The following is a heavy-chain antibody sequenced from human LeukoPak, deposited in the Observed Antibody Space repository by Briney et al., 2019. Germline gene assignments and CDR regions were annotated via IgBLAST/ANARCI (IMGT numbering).Heavy chain of an antibody. D-gene: IGHD5-18*01. J-gene: IGHJ5*02. CDR3: ALVDTVMFTGFAP. V-gene: IGHV1-69*05. CDR1: GGTFSSYA. Sequence: SVKVSRKASGGTFSSYAVSWVRQAPGQGLEWMGRIIPIFGTANYAQKFQGRVTITTDESTSTAYMELSSLRSEDTAVYYCALVDTVMFTGFAPGGRGTRVTVSS. CDR2: IIPIFGTA.